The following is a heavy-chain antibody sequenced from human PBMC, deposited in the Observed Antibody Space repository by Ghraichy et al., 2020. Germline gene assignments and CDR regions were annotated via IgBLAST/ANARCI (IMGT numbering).Heavy chain of an antibody. V-gene: IGHV3-7*01. CDR1: GFTFTDYW. Sequence: GGSLRLSCAASGFTFTDYWMNWVRQAPGKGLESVANIKQDGSQKYYVDSVEGRFTISRDNAKNSVYLQMNSLRAEDTAVYFCARGADYYDRSGHLYAFDIWGQGTVVTVSS. D-gene: IGHD3-22*01. CDR2: IKQDGSQK. J-gene: IGHJ3*02. CDR3: ARGADYYDRSGHLYAFDI.